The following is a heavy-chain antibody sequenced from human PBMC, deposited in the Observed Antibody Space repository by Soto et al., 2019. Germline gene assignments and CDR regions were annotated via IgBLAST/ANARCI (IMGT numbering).Heavy chain of an antibody. CDR2: IRSKANTYAT. Sequence: EVQLVESGGGLVQPGGSLKLSWAASGFTFSGSAMHWVRQASGKGLEWVGRIRSKANTYATAYAATEKGMSTISRDESKNTAYLQMNSLKTEDTAEYYCTTNLGYSYYYMDVWGKGTTVTVSS. D-gene: IGHD5-18*01. J-gene: IGHJ6*03. CDR1: GFTFSGSA. V-gene: IGHV3-73*01. CDR3: TTNLGYSYYYMDV.